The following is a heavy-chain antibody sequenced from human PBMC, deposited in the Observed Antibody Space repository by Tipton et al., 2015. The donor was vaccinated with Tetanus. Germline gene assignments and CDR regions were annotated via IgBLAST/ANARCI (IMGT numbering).Heavy chain of an antibody. D-gene: IGHD5-24*01. V-gene: IGHV4-34*01. Sequence: TLSLTCAVYGGSFSGYYWSWIRQPPGKGLEWIGEINHSGSTNYNPSLKSRVTISVDTSKNQFSLKLSSVTAADTAVYYCVREVVQMAIMVWGQGTLVTVSS. CDR1: GGSFSGYY. J-gene: IGHJ1*01. CDR3: VREVVQMAIMV. CDR2: INHSGST.